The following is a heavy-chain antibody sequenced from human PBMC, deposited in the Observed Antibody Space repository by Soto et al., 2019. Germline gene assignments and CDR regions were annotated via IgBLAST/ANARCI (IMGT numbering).Heavy chain of an antibody. Sequence: SETLSLTCAVYGGSFSGYYWSWIRQSPGKGLEWIGEINHSGSTNYNPSLKSRVTISVDTSKNQFSLKLSSVTAADTAVYYCARVGGNCSSTSCYVRGSYYMDVWGKGTTVTVSS. CDR2: INHSGST. CDR1: GGSFSGYY. J-gene: IGHJ6*03. V-gene: IGHV4-34*01. D-gene: IGHD2-2*01. CDR3: ARVGGNCSSTSCYVRGSYYMDV.